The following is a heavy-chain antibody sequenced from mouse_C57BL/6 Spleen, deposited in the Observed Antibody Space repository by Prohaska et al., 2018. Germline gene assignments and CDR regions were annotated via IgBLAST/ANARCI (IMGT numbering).Heavy chain of an antibody. V-gene: IGHV1-22*01. CDR3: AIIYDGYYWYFDV. J-gene: IGHJ1*03. D-gene: IGHD2-3*01. CDR2: INPNNGCT. Sequence: WVKQSHGKSLEWIGYINPNNGCTSYNQKFKGKATLTVNKSSSTAYMGLRSLTSEDSAVYYCAIIYDGYYWYFDVWGTGTTVTVSS.